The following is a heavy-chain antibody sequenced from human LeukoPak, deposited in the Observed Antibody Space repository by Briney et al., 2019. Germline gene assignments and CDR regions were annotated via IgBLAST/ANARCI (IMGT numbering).Heavy chain of an antibody. D-gene: IGHD1-26*01. J-gene: IGHJ3*02. Sequence: GGSLRLSCAASGFTFSSYSMNWVRQAPGKGLEWVSSISSSSSYIYYADSVKGRFTISRDNAKNSRYLQMNSLRAEDTAVYYCARHPRVGATHDAFDIWGQGTMVTVSS. V-gene: IGHV3-21*01. CDR2: ISSSSSYI. CDR1: GFTFSSYS. CDR3: ARHPRVGATHDAFDI.